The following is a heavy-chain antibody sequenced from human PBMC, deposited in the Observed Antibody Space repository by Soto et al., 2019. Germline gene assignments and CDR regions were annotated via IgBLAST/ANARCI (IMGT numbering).Heavy chain of an antibody. V-gene: IGHV4-34*01. Sequence: SETLSLTCAVSGDSISSTYYWAWIRQPPGKGLEWIGEINHSGSTNYNPSLKSRVTISVDTSKNQFSLKLSSVTAADTAVYYCARGLSLTYYYGSGSHYNWFDPWGQGTLVTVSS. D-gene: IGHD3-10*01. CDR2: INHSGST. J-gene: IGHJ5*02. CDR3: ARGLSLTYYYGSGSHYNWFDP. CDR1: GDSISSTYY.